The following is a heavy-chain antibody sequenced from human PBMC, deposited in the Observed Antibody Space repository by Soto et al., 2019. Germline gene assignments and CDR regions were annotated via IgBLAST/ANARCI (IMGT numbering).Heavy chain of an antibody. CDR2: ISYDGSNK. CDR3: ARGLAWFGELDWFDP. Sequence: GGSLRLSCAASGFTFSSYGMHWVRQAPGKGLEWVAVISYDGSNKYYADSVKGRFTISRDNSKNTLYLQMNSLRAEDTAVYYCARGLAWFGELDWFDPWGQGTLVTVSS. V-gene: IGHV3-30*03. CDR1: GFTFSSYG. J-gene: IGHJ5*02. D-gene: IGHD3-10*01.